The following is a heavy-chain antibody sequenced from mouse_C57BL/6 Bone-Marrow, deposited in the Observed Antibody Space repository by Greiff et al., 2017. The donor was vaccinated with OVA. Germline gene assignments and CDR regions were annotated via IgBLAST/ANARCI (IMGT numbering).Heavy chain of an antibody. CDR1: GYSITSGYY. J-gene: IGHJ3*01. CDR2: ISYDGSN. CDR3: AKAYYGSSSGFAY. V-gene: IGHV3-6*01. D-gene: IGHD1-1*01. Sequence: EVQRVESGPGLVKPSQSLSLTCSVTGYSITSGYYWNWIRQFPGNKLEWMGYISYDGSNNYNPSLKTRISITRDTSKNQFFLKLNSVTTEDTATYYCAKAYYGSSSGFAYWGQGTLVTVSA.